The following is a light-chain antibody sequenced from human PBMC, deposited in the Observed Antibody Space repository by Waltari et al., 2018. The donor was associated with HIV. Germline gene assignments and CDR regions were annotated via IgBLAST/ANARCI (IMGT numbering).Light chain of an antibody. V-gene: IGLV1-40*01. CDR1: SPTIGAGYD. J-gene: IGLJ2*01. Sequence: QSMLTPPPSLYGAPGQRVTISCTGRSPTIGAGYDVHWYQQIPGTAPKLLISCNKNRPSGVPDRFSASKSGTSASLTISGLQAEDEADYFCQSYDISLSASVVFGGGTRLTVL. CDR2: CNK. CDR3: QSYDISLSASVV.